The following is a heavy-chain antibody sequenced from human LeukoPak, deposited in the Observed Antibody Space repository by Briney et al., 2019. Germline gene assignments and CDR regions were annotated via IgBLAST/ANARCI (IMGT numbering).Heavy chain of an antibody. CDR1: GFTFSSYA. CDR2: IINSGDIT. J-gene: IGHJ6*03. Sequence: PGGSLRLSCEASGFTFSSYAMSWVRQAPGKGREWVSGIINSGDITYYATSVQGRFTISREHPKSTLYLQMNSLRAEDTAVYYRAKLGGQEVYNYYVAVWGKGPTVAVSS. CDR3: AKLGGQEVYNYYVAV. V-gene: IGHV3-23*01. D-gene: IGHD3-16*01.